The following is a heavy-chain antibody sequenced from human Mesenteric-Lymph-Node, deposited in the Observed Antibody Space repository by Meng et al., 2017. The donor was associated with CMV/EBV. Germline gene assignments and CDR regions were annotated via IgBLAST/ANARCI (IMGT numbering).Heavy chain of an antibody. CDR2: LRGDGGVQ. CDR3: ARQSYALFDP. J-gene: IGHJ5*02. V-gene: IGHV3-7*01. Sequence: ETLSLTCAVYGGSFSGYYWSWIRQTPGKGLEWVANLRGDGGVQFFVDSLKGRFSIFRDNAKKSLYLQMTSLRVEDTGIYYCARQSYALFDPWGQGILVTVSS. CDR1: GGSFSGYY.